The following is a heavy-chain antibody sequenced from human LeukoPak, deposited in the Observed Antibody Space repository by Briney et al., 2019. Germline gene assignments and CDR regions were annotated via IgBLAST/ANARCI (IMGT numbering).Heavy chain of an antibody. D-gene: IGHD3-22*01. J-gene: IGHJ4*02. V-gene: IGHV4-38-2*01. Sequence: PSETLSLTCAVSGYSISSGYYWGWIRQPPGKGLEWIRSIYHSGSPYYNPSLKSRVTISVDTSKNQFSLKLSSVTAADTAVYYCARHPLRVVVINDWGLGTLVTVSS. CDR1: GYSISSGYY. CDR2: IYHSGSP. CDR3: ARHPLRVVVIND.